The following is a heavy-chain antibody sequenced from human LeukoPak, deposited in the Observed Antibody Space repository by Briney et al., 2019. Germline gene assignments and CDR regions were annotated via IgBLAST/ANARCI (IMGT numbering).Heavy chain of an antibody. CDR3: ARGRSAIYCSSTSCSQAIYYMDV. V-gene: IGHV1-2*02. CDR2: INPNSGGT. J-gene: IGHJ6*03. Sequence: ASVKVSCKASGYTFTGYYMHWVRQAPGQGLEWMGWINPNSGGTNYAQKFQGRVTMTWDTSISTAYMELSSLRSEDTAVYYCARGRSAIYCSSTSCSQAIYYMDVWGKGTTVTISS. CDR1: GYTFTGYY. D-gene: IGHD2-2*01.